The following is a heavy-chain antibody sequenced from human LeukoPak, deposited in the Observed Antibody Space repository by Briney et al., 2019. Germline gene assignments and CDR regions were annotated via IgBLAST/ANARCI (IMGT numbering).Heavy chain of an antibody. CDR1: GGSISSSGYY. V-gene: IGHV4-39*01. CDR3: ARQELQLVHFDI. D-gene: IGHD6-6*01. Sequence: PSETLSLTCSVSGGSISSSGYYWAWIRQPPGKGLEWIGSVYYSGSIYYNPSLKSRVTISVDTSKNQFSLKLSSATAADTAVYYCARQELQLVHFDIWGQGTMVIVSS. CDR2: VYYSGSI. J-gene: IGHJ3*02.